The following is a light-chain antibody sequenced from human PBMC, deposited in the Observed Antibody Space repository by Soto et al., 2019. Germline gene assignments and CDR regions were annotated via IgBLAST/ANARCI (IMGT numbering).Light chain of an antibody. CDR3: SSYTTSSTYV. CDR2: EVT. J-gene: IGLJ1*01. CDR1: SSDIGYYIY. Sequence: QSALTQPASVSGSPVQSITISCTGTSSDIGYYIYVSWFQQHPGKAPKLIISEVTNRPSGVSNRFSGSKSGNTASLTISGLQAEDEAHYYCSSYTTSSTYVFGTGPKVTVL. V-gene: IGLV2-14*01.